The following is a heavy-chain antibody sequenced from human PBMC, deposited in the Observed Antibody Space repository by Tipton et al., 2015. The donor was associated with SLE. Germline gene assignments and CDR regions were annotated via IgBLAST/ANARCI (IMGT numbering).Heavy chain of an antibody. CDR2: IDYSGRT. J-gene: IGHJ4*02. Sequence: TLSLTCTVSGGSITSSGFYWGWFRQPPGKGLEWIGSIDYSGRTYYTPSLKSQDTISVDTSKNQFSLKLSSVTAADTAFYYCARRTSGYARDYWGQGTLVTVSS. CDR1: GGSITSSGFY. D-gene: IGHD5-12*01. CDR3: ARRTSGYARDY. V-gene: IGHV4-39*07.